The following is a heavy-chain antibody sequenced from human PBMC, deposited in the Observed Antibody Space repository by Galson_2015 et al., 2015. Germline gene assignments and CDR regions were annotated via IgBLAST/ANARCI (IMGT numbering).Heavy chain of an antibody. CDR3: ARVAHLGRGLHS. J-gene: IGHJ4*02. CDR1: GDSVSSDIVG. V-gene: IGHV6-1*01. Sequence: GAISGDSVSSDIVGWNWIRQSPSRGLEWLGRTYYRSRWNSDYAESVKRRLAINADTSRNQISLQLTSVTPEDTAVYYCARVAHLGRGLHSWGQETQVTVSS. D-gene: IGHD7-27*01. CDR2: TYYRSRWNS.